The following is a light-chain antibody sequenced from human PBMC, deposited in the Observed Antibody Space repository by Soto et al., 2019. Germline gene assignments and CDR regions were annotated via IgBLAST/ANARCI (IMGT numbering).Light chain of an antibody. Sequence: PGERVTLSCRASQSVSSGYLTWYQQKPGQAPRLLIYGASTRATGIPARFSGSGSGTDFTLTISSLQPEDVAVYHCQLDYKLPLTFGQGTKLEIK. V-gene: IGKV3D-7*01. CDR3: QLDYKLPLT. CDR1: QSVSSGY. CDR2: GAS. J-gene: IGKJ2*01.